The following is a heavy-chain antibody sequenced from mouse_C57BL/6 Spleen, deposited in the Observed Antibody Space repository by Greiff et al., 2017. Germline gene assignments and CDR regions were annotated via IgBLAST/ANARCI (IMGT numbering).Heavy chain of an antibody. CDR1: GYTFTSYW. CDR3: ARSDYGSSYYFDY. J-gene: IGHJ2*01. CDR2: INPSNGGT. V-gene: IGHV1-53*01. Sequence: QVHVKQPGTELVKPGASVKLSCKASGYTFTSYWMHWVKQRPGQGLEWIGNINPSNGGTNYNEKFKSKATLTVDKSSSTAYMQLSSLTSEDSAVYDCARSDYGSSYYFDYWGQGTTLTVSS. D-gene: IGHD1-1*01.